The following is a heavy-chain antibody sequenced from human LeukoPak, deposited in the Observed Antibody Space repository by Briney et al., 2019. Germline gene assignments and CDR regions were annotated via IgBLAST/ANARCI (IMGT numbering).Heavy chain of an antibody. CDR2: ISSSSSYI. Sequence: GGSLRLSCAASGFTFSSYSMNWVRQAPGKGLEWVSSISSSSSYIYYADSVKGRFTISRDNAKNSLYLQMNSLRAEDTAVYYCAKDRDYDFWSGPDAFDIWGQGTMVTVSS. D-gene: IGHD3-3*01. V-gene: IGHV3-21*01. CDR1: GFTFSSYS. CDR3: AKDRDYDFWSGPDAFDI. J-gene: IGHJ3*02.